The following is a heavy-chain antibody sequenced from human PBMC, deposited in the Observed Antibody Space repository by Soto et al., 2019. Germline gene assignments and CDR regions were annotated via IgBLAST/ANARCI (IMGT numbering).Heavy chain of an antibody. V-gene: IGHV4-59*01. CDR1: GGSIRSYY. J-gene: IGHJ4*02. Sequence: TETLSLTCTVSGGSIRSYYWTWVRQPPGKGLEWLGYIFYSGSTFYNPSLKSRVTISIHTSKSQFSLQLTSVTAADTAVYYCARGAADTAMVDSWGQGTLVTVSS. CDR3: ARGAADTAMVDS. CDR2: IFYSGST. D-gene: IGHD5-18*01.